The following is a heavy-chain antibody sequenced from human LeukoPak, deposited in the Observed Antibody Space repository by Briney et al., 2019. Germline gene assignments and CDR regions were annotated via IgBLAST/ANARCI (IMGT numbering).Heavy chain of an antibody. CDR3: ASGFGESSYYYYMDV. J-gene: IGHJ6*03. D-gene: IGHD3-10*01. V-gene: IGHV3-20*04. Sequence: GSLRLSCAASGFTFDDYGMSCVRQAPGKGLEWGSVINCSGGSTGYADYVKGRFTISRDNAKNSLYLQMNSLRAEDTALYYCASGFGESSYYYYMDVWGKGTTVTVSS. CDR2: INCSGGST. CDR1: GFTFDDYG.